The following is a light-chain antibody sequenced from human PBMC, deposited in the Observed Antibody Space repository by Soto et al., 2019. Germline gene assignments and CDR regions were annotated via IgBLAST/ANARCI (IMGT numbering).Light chain of an antibody. CDR3: QVWDSSSDPYV. CDR1: NIGSKN. CDR2: YDS. V-gene: IGLV3-21*04. Sequence: SYELTQPPSVSVAPGKTARITCGGNNIGSKNVHWYQQKPGQAPVLVIYYDSDRPSGIPERFSGSNSGNTATLTISRVEAGDEADYFCQVWDSSSDPYVFGTGTKVTVL. J-gene: IGLJ1*01.